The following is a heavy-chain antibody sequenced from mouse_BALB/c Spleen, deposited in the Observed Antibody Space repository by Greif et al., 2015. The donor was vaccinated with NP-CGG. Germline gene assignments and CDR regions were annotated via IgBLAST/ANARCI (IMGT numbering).Heavy chain of an antibody. CDR2: INPSNGGT. CDR3: TRQALYYGKMDAMDY. J-gene: IGHJ4*01. CDR1: GYTFTSYY. Sequence: VQLQQSGAELVKPGASVKLSCKASGYTFTSYYMYWVKQRPGQGLEWIGEINPSNGGTNFNEKFKSKATLTVDKSSSTAYMQLSSLTSEDSAVYYCTRQALYYGKMDAMDYWGQGTSVTVSS. V-gene: IGHV1S81*02. D-gene: IGHD2-1*01.